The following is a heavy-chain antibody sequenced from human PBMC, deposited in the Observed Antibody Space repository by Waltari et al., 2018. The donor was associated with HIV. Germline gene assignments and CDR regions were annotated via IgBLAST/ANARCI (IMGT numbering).Heavy chain of an antibody. CDR2: MNPNSVNT. CDR1: GYTFTNHD. CDR3: ARSLTSRPGYGGVMAF. J-gene: IGHJ4*02. V-gene: IGHV1-8*01. D-gene: IGHD3-16*01. Sequence: QVQLVQSGAEVKKPGASVKVSCRTSGYTFTNHDINWVRQAAGQGLEWMGWMNPNSVNTGFAQNCQGRVTMTRNSSISTAYMELRSLKSEDTALYYCARSLTSRPGYGGVMAFWGQGSLVTVSS.